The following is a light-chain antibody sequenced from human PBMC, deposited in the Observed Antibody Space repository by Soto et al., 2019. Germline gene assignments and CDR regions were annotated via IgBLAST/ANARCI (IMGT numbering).Light chain of an antibody. J-gene: IGKJ1*01. CDR1: QSVITN. CDR2: DAS. Sequence: EIVLTQSPATLSVSPGERATLSCRASQSVITNLAWYQQKSGQAPRLLIYDASTRATDTPARFSGSGSGTDFTLTISRLEPEDFAVYYRQQYGSSGTFGQGTKVDIK. CDR3: QQYGSSGT. V-gene: IGKV3-20*01.